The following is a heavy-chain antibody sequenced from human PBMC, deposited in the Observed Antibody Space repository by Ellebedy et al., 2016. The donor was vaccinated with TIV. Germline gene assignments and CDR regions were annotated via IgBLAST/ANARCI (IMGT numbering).Heavy chain of an antibody. CDR1: GFTFSNNS. Sequence: GESLKISCAASGFTFSNNSMNWVRQAPGKGLEWVSYISSPGTTIYYADSVKGRFTISRDNAKISLYLQMNSLTAEDTAVYYCASGAYDIWGQGTMVTVSS. V-gene: IGHV3-48*04. CDR3: ASGAYDI. J-gene: IGHJ3*02. CDR2: ISSPGTTI.